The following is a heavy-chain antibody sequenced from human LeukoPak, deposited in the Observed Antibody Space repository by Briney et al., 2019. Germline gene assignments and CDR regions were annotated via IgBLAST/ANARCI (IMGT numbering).Heavy chain of an antibody. V-gene: IGHV7-4-1*02. Sequence: ASVKVSCKASGYTFTSYDINWVRQAPGQGLEWMGWINTNTGNPTYAQGFTGRFVFSLDTSVSTAYLQISSLKAEDTAVYYCARASNYCGGDCYPDFDYWGQGTLVTVSS. CDR3: ARASNYCGGDCYPDFDY. D-gene: IGHD2-21*02. J-gene: IGHJ4*02. CDR1: GYTFTSYD. CDR2: INTNTGNP.